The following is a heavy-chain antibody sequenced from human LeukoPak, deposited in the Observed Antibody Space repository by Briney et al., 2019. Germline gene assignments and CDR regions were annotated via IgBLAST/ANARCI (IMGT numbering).Heavy chain of an antibody. CDR3: ARGSSWSDDYYYYGMDV. D-gene: IGHD6-13*01. CDR1: GDSVSSNSAA. J-gene: IGHJ6*02. CDR2: TYYRSKLYN. V-gene: IGHV6-1*01. Sequence: SQTLSLTCAISGDSVSSNSAAWNWIRQSPSRGLEWLGRTYYRSKLYNYYAVSVKSRITINPDTSKNQFSVQLNSVTPEDTAVYYCARGSSWSDDYYYYGMDVWGQGTTVTVSS.